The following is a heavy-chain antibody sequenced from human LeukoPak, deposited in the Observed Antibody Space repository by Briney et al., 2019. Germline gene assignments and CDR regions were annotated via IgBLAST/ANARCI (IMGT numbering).Heavy chain of an antibody. J-gene: IGHJ5*02. D-gene: IGHD6-19*01. CDR2: IEASDVNT. CDR3: AKGSGSGWYGWFDP. CDR1: RFTFSAYG. V-gene: IGHV3-23*01. Sequence: GGSLRLSCAASRFTFSAYGMYWVRQAPGKGLEWVSCIEASDVNTYYADSVKGRFTISRDNSKNTLYLQMSSLRAEDTAVYYCAKGSGSGWYGWFDPWGQGTLVTVSS.